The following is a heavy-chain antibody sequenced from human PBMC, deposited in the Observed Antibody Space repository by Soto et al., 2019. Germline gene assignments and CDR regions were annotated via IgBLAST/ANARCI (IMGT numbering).Heavy chain of an antibody. CDR2: ITGNGETT. J-gene: IGHJ4*02. D-gene: IGHD2-2*01. V-gene: IGHV3-23*01. CDR3: AKVDCGSSGCRLIDY. CDR1: GFTFINHA. Sequence: GGSLRLSCAGSGFTFINHAMNWVRQAPGKGLEWVTGITGNGETTNYADSVKGRFTISRDNSKNTLYLQMNSLRAEDTAVYYCAKVDCGSSGCRLIDYWGQGTLVTVSS.